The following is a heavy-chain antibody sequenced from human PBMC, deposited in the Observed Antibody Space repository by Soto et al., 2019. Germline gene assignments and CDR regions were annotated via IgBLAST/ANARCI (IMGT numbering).Heavy chain of an antibody. Sequence: QVQLQESGPGLVKPSETLSLTCTVSGDSINSRGYYWSWIRQHPGKGLEWIGYIYYSGATYYNPSLKSGVTISVDTSKKHFSLKLSSVTAADTAVYYCARADYYDSSGYLGFYGMDVWGQGTTVTVSS. V-gene: IGHV4-31*03. CDR1: GDSINSRGYY. CDR3: ARADYYDSSGYLGFYGMDV. J-gene: IGHJ6*02. D-gene: IGHD3-22*01. CDR2: IYYSGAT.